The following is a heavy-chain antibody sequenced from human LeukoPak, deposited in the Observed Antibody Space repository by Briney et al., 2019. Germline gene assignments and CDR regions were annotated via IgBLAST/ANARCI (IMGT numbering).Heavy chain of an antibody. D-gene: IGHD3-9*01. V-gene: IGHV3-23*01. J-gene: IGHJ4*02. CDR2: ISGSGGST. CDR3: AKDYGILTGYYFGQVDY. Sequence: PGGSLRLSCAASGFTFSSYAMSWVRQAPGKGLEWVSAISGSGGSTYYADSVKGRFTISRDNSKNTLYLQMNSLRAEDTAVYYCAKDYGILTGYYFGQVDYWGQGTLVTVSS. CDR1: GFTFSSYA.